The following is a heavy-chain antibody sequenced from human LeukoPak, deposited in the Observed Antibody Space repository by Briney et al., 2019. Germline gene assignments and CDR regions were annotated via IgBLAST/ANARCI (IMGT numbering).Heavy chain of an antibody. Sequence: PGGSLRLSCAASGFTFDDYDMSWVRQAPGKGLEWVSGINWNGGSTGYADSVKGRFIISRDNAKNSLYLQMDSLRPEDTAFYYCARDSLAEESGTYLLSSLFNYFDYWGQGTLVTVSS. D-gene: IGHD1-26*01. V-gene: IGHV3-20*04. J-gene: IGHJ4*02. CDR3: ARDSLAEESGTYLLSSLFNYFDY. CDR2: INWNGGST. CDR1: GFTFDDYD.